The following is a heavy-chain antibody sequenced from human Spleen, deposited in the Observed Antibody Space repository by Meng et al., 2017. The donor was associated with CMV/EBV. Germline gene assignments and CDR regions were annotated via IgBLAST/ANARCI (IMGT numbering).Heavy chain of an antibody. CDR3: ARIWRGGFDY. Sequence: SGPTLVKPTQTLTLTCTLFGSSIMTSGMRVTWIRQPPGKALEWLARIDWDDDKYYNKSLKTRFTISKDTSKNQVVLTMTQMDLVDTATYYCARIWRGGFDYWGQGTPVTVLL. CDR1: GSSIMTSGMR. CDR2: IDWDDDK. D-gene: IGHD3-10*01. J-gene: IGHJ4*02. V-gene: IGHV2-70D*14.